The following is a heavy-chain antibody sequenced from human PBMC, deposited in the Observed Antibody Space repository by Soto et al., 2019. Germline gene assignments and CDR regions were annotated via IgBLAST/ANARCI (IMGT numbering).Heavy chain of an antibody. J-gene: IGHJ6*02. D-gene: IGHD4-17*01. CDR3: ARDDPPTVTTPYGMDV. CDR2: IWYDGSNK. Sequence: QVQLVESGGGVVQPGRSLRLSCAASGFTFSSYGMHWVSQAPGKGLEWVAVIWYDGSNKYYADSVKGRFTISRDNSKNTLYLQMNSLRAEDTAVYYCARDDPPTVTTPYGMDVWGQGTTVTVSS. V-gene: IGHV3-33*01. CDR1: GFTFSSYG.